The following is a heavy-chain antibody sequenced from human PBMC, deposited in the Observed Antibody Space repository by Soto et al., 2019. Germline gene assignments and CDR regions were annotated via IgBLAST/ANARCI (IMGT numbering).Heavy chain of an antibody. J-gene: IGHJ4*02. D-gene: IGHD6-19*01. V-gene: IGHV3-21*01. CDR1: GXTFSSYT. CDR3: ARVQDSSGWYSGY. CDR2: ISSSSSYI. Sequence: GXSLRLSCAASGXTFSSYTINWVRQAPGKGLEWVSSISSSSSYIYYADSVKGRFTISRDNAKKSLYLQMNSLRAEDTAVYYCARVQDSSGWYSGYWGQGTLGTVSS.